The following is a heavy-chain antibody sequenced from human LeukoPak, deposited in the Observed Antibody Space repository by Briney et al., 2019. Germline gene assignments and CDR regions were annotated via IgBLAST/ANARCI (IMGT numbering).Heavy chain of an antibody. CDR2: ISGSGGST. D-gene: IGHD2-2*01. V-gene: IGHV3-23*01. CDR1: GFTFRSYD. Sequence: WGTLRLSCAASGFTFRSYDMSWVRQAPGKGLEWVSGISGSGGSTYYADSVKGRFTISRDNSNNTVYLQMNSLRADDTAVYYCAKGGCSSTSCYATGYYYYYMDVWGKGTTVTISS. CDR3: AKGGCSSTSCYATGYYYYYMDV. J-gene: IGHJ6*03.